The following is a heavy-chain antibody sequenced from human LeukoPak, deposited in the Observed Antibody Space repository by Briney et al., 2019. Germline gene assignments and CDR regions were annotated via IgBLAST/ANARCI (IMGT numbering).Heavy chain of an antibody. D-gene: IGHD1-26*01. V-gene: IGHV4-61*02. Sequence: PSETLSLTCTVSDDSISSSNYYWSWIRQPAGKGLEWIGRMSTSGSTNYNPSLKSRVTISVDTSKSQFSLNLNSVTAADTAVYYCARDPEKYSGSFMAYWGQGTLVTVSS. CDR3: ARDPEKYSGSFMAY. CDR2: MSTSGST. J-gene: IGHJ4*02. CDR1: DDSISSSNYY.